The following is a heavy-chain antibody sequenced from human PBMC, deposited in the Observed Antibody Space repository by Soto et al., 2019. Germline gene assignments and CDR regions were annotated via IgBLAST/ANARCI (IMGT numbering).Heavy chain of an antibody. CDR1: GGSISSYY. Sequence: PSETLSLTCTVSGGSISSYYWSWIRQPPGKGLEWIGYIYYSGSTNYNPSLKSRVTISVDTSKNQFSLKLSSVTAADTAVYYCARGRYSGYDLHYFDYWGQGTLVTVSS. D-gene: IGHD5-12*01. CDR3: ARGRYSGYDLHYFDY. CDR2: IYYSGST. V-gene: IGHV4-59*01. J-gene: IGHJ4*02.